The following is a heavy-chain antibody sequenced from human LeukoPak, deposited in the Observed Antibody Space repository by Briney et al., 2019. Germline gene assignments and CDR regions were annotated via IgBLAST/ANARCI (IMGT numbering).Heavy chain of an antibody. J-gene: IGHJ4*02. CDR2: ICYSGST. D-gene: IGHD3-10*01. CDR1: GDSISSFY. Sequence: SETLSLTCTVSGDSISSFYWSWIRQPPGKGLEWIGYICYSGSTNYNPSLKSRVTISVDTSKSQFSLKLTSVTAADTAVYYCARNYYGSGSYYNFDYWGQGALVTVSS. V-gene: IGHV4-59*01. CDR3: ARNYYGSGSYYNFDY.